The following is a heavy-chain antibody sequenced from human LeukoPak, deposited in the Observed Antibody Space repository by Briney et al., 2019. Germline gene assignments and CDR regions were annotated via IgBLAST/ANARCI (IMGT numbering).Heavy chain of an antibody. J-gene: IGHJ6*02. CDR1: GGSISSGGYS. V-gene: IGHV4-30-2*01. CDR2: IYHSGST. D-gene: IGHD3/OR15-3a*01. Sequence: SQTLSLTCAVSGGSISSGGYSWSWIRQPPGKGLEWIGYIYHSGSTNYNPSLKSRVTISVDTSKNQFSLKLSSVTAADTAVYYCARRGMIFGVVIRNYYYGMDVWGQGTTVTVSS. CDR3: ARRGMIFGVVIRNYYYGMDV.